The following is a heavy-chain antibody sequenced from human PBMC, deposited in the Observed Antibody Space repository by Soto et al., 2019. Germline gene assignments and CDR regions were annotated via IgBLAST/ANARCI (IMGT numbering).Heavy chain of an antibody. V-gene: IGHV3-30*19. Sequence: QVQLVESGGGVVQPGRFLRLSCAASGFTFSSYGMHWVRQAPGKGLECVACISYDGSNKDYADSVKGRFTISRDNSKNTLYLQMNGLRAEDTAVYYCASERLAVLRSVLDYWGRGTLVTVSS. CDR2: ISYDGSNK. D-gene: IGHD2-8*02. CDR1: GFTFSSYG. CDR3: ASERLAVLRSVLDY. J-gene: IGHJ4*02.